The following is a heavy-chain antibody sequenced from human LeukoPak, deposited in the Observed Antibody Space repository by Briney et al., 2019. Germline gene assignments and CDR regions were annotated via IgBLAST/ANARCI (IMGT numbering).Heavy chain of an antibody. J-gene: IGHJ4*02. CDR2: MNPNSGNT. CDR1: GYTFTGYY. Sequence: ASVKVSCKASGYTFTGYYMHWVRQAPGQGLEWMGWMNPNSGNTGYAQKFQGRVTMTRNTSISTAYMELSSLRSEDTAVYYCAPADPSGSFDYWGQGTLVTVSS. D-gene: IGHD1-26*01. V-gene: IGHV1-8*02. CDR3: APADPSGSFDY.